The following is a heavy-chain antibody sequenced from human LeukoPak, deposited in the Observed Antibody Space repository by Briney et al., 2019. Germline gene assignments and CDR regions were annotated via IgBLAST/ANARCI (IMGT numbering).Heavy chain of an antibody. CDR2: MNPNSGNT. CDR1: GYTFTSYG. Sequence: ASVKVSCKASGYTFTSYGISWVRQAPGQGLEWMGWMNPNSGNTGYAQKFQGRVTMTRNTSISTAYMELRSLRSDDTAVYYCARHLALRFLEWSRGYYYYYMDVWGKGTTVTVSS. CDR3: ARHLALRFLEWSRGYYYYYMDV. J-gene: IGHJ6*03. D-gene: IGHD3-3*01. V-gene: IGHV1-8*02.